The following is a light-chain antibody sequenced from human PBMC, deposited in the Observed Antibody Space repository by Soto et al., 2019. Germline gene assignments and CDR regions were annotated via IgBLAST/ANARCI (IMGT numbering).Light chain of an antibody. V-gene: IGKV3-11*01. Sequence: EIVLTQSPATLSLSPGERATLSCRASQSVSSYLAWYQQKPGQAPRLLIYDASNRATGIPARCSGSGSGTDFTLTISSLEPEDFAVYYCQQRSNWPLTFGGGTKVAIK. CDR2: DAS. CDR1: QSVSSY. J-gene: IGKJ4*01. CDR3: QQRSNWPLT.